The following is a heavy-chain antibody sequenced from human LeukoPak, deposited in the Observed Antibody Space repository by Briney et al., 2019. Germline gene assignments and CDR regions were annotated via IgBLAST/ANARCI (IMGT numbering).Heavy chain of an antibody. CDR2: INPNSGGT. V-gene: IGHV1-2*02. J-gene: IGHJ5*02. Sequence: ASVKVSCKASGYTFTGYYMHWVRQAPGQGLEWMGWINPNSGGTNYAQKFQGRVTMTRDTSIITVYMELSSLRSDDTAVYCCARSLFFGASWYYDCGNWFDLWGQGTRVTVS. CDR1: GYTFTGYY. CDR3: ARSLFFGASWYYDCGNWFDL. D-gene: IGHD6-13*01.